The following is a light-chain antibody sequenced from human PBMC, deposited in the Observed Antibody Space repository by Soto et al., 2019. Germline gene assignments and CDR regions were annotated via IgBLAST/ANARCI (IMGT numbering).Light chain of an antibody. V-gene: IGLV1-51*01. Sequence: QSVLTQPPSMSAAPGQKVTISCSGSSSNIGNNSVSWYQQLPGTAPKLLIYDNNKRPSGIPDRFSGSKSATSATLGITGLQTGDEANYYCGTWDSSLSAGVFGGGTKVTVL. CDR3: GTWDSSLSAGV. J-gene: IGLJ2*01. CDR1: SSNIGNNS. CDR2: DNN.